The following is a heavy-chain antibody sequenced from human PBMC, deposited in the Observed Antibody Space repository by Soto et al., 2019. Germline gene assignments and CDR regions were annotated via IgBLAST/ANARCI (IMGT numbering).Heavy chain of an antibody. D-gene: IGHD3-3*01. CDR2: ISYDGSNK. J-gene: IGHJ6*03. CDR1: GFTFSSYA. CDR3: AKDPRFLEWLLHNYYYYYYMDV. Sequence: GGSLRLSCAASGFTFSSYAMHWVRQAPGKGLEWVAVISYDGSNKYYADSVKGRFTISRDNSKNTLYLQMNSLRAEDTAVYYCAKDPRFLEWLLHNYYYYYYMDVWGKGTTVTVSS. V-gene: IGHV3-30-3*01.